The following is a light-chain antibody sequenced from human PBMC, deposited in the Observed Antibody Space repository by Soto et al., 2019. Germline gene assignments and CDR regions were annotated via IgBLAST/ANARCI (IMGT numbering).Light chain of an antibody. V-gene: IGLV1-40*01. CDR1: SSNIGAGYD. J-gene: IGLJ2*01. CDR2: GNS. CDR3: QSYDSSLGPRV. Sequence: QAVVTQPPSVSGAPGQRVTISCTGSSSNIGAGYDVHWYQQLPGTAPKLLIYGNSNRPSGVPDRFSGSKSGTSASLAITGLQAEDEADYYCQSYDSSLGPRVFGGGTQLTVL.